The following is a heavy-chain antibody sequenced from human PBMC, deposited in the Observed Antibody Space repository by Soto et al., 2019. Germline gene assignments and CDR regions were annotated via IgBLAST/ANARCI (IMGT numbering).Heavy chain of an antibody. D-gene: IGHD1-1*01. CDR3: ARGRYGDY. V-gene: IGHV1-18*01. CDR2: ISAHNGNT. Sequence: QVHLVQSGAEVKKPGASVKVSCKGSGYTFTSYGITWVRQAPGQGLEWMGWISAHNGNTDYAQRLQGRVTVTRDTSPSPAYMELRSLSSDDTVVYYCARGRYGDYWGQGAGVTVSS. J-gene: IGHJ4*02. CDR1: GYTFTSYG.